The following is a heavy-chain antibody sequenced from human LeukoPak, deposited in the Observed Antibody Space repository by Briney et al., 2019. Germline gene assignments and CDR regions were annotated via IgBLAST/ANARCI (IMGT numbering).Heavy chain of an antibody. V-gene: IGHV1-69*06. D-gene: IGHD4-23*01. J-gene: IGHJ4*02. CDR1: GGTFSSYA. CDR3: ARDLYGGTSATFDY. CDR2: IIPIFGTA. Sequence: SVKVSCKASGGTFSSYAISWVRQAPGQGLEWMGGIIPIFGTANYAQKFQGRVTITADKSTSTAYMELSSLRSDDRAVYYCARDLYGGTSATFDYWGQGTLVTVSS.